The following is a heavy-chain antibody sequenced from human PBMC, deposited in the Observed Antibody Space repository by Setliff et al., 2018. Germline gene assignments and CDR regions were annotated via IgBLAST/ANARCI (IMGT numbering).Heavy chain of an antibody. Sequence: SETLSLTCTVSGASVTSFDYYWSWIRQPPGKGLEYIGHISHGVSTSYSPSLKSRLSISADTSKDQFSLKLTSVTAADTAVYYCARTHCTTTSCFYFHYWGQGTVVTVSS. J-gene: IGHJ4*02. CDR2: ISHGVST. CDR3: ARTHCTTTSCFYFHY. D-gene: IGHD2-2*01. V-gene: IGHV4-30-4*01. CDR1: GASVTSFDYY.